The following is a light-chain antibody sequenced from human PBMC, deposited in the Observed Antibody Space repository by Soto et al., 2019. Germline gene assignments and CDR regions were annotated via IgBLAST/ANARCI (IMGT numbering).Light chain of an antibody. Sequence: QSALTQPASVSGSPGQSITISCTGTSSDVGSYNLVSWYQQHPGKAPKLMIYEGSKRPSGVSNRFSGSKSGHTASLKISGLQAEDEADYYCCSYAGSSTYVFGTGTKLTVL. CDR2: EGS. CDR3: CSYAGSSTYV. V-gene: IGLV2-23*01. CDR1: SSDVGSYNL. J-gene: IGLJ1*01.